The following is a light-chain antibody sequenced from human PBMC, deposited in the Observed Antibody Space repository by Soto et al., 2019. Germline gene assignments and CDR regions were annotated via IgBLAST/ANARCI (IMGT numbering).Light chain of an antibody. V-gene: IGLV2-8*01. Sequence: QSALTQPPSAAGSPGQSGTISCTGTSSDVGGYKYVSWYHQHPGKAPKVMIYAVSERPSGVPDRFSGSKSGNTASLTVSGLQAEDEADYYCRSYAGSNNFVIFGGGTKLTVL. CDR1: SSDVGGYKY. J-gene: IGLJ2*01. CDR2: AVS. CDR3: RSYAGSNNFVI.